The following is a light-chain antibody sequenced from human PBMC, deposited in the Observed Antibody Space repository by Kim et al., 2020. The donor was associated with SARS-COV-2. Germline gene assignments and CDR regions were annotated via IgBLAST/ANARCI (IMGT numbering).Light chain of an antibody. CDR3: QSHNYWPTWT. CDR1: QSVSFY. V-gene: IGKV3-11*01. J-gene: IGKJ1*01. CDR2: DTY. Sequence: EVVLTQSPATLSLSPGERATLSCRASQSVSFYLTWYQHKPGQAPRLLIYDTYTRATGIPARFSGSRSGTDFTLTISSVEPEDFAVYYCQSHNYWPTWTFGQGTRVEIK.